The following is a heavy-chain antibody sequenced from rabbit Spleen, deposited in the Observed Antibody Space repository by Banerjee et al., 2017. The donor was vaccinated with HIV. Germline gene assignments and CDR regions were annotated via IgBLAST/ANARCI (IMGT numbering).Heavy chain of an antibody. V-gene: IGHV1S45*01. CDR3: ARGEYFSVGFSSYGIYLDL. CDR2: INAVTGKA. CDR1: GFSFSNKAV. D-gene: IGHD5-1*01. Sequence: QEQLVESGGGLVQPGGSLKLSCTASGFSFSNKAVMCWVRQAPGKGLEWIACINAVTGKAVYASWAKGRFTFSKTSSTTVTLQMTSLTAADTATYFCARGEYFSVGFSSYGIYLDLWGPGTLVTVS. J-gene: IGHJ4*01.